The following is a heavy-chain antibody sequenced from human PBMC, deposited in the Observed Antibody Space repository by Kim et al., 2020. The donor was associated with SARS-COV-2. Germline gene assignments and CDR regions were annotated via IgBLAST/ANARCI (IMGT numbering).Heavy chain of an antibody. J-gene: IGHJ4*02. Sequence: YADSEKGRLPIARDNSKNTLYLQMNSLRAEDTAVYYCAKDFFYSNFLFDYWGQGTLVTVSS. CDR3: AKDFFYSNFLFDY. V-gene: IGHV3-23*01. D-gene: IGHD4-4*01.